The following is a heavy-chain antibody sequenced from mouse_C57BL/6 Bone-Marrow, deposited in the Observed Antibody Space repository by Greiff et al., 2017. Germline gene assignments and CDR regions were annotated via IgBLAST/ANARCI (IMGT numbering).Heavy chain of an antibody. Sequence: DVQLQESGPGLVKPSQSLSLTCSVTGYSITSGYYWNWIRQFPGNKLEWMGYISYDGSNNYNPSLKNRISITRDTSKNQFFLKLNSVTTEDTATYYCARDRGYYGDWGQGTLVTVSA. CDR2: ISYDGSN. D-gene: IGHD1-1*01. J-gene: IGHJ3*01. V-gene: IGHV3-6*01. CDR1: GYSITSGYY. CDR3: ARDRGYYGD.